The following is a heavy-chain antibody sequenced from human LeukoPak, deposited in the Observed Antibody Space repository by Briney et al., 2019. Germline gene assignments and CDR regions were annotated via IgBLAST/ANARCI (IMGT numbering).Heavy chain of an antibody. CDR1: GFTFGSSA. D-gene: IGHD6-13*01. J-gene: IGHJ4*02. CDR3: AKGSLGSWYYFDY. V-gene: IGHV3-23*01. CDR2: FSRSGPDT. Sequence: QAGGSLRLSCAASGFTFGSSAMSGVRQAPGKGPEWVSTFSRSGPDTYYADSVKGRFTIFRDNSKNTLYLQMNSLRAEDTAVYYCAKGSLGSWYYFDYWGQGTLVTVSS.